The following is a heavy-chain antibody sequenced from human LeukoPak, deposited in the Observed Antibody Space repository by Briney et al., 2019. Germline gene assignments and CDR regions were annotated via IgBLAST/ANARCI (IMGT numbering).Heavy chain of an antibody. CDR3: ARDGSYYDFWSGYYTSFDY. D-gene: IGHD3-3*01. J-gene: IGHJ4*02. CDR1: GFTFSSYW. V-gene: IGHV3-7*01. CDR2: IKQDGSEK. Sequence: GGSLRLSCAASGFTFSSYWMSWVRQATGKGLEWVANIKQDGSEKYYVDSVKGRLTISRDNAKNSLYLQMNSLRAEDTAVYYCARDGSYYDFWSGYYTSFDYWGQGTLVTVSS.